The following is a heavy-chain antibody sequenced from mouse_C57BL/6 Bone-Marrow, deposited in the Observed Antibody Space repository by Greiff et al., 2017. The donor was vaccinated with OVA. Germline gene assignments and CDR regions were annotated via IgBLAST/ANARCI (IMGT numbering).Heavy chain of an antibody. CDR1: GFTLTSYG. CDR3: AEHYYYWAY. CDR2: IWGGGSK. V-gene: IGHV2-9*01. Sequence: VQRVESGPGLVAPSQSLSITCTVSGFTLTSYGVDWVRQPPGKGLEWVGVIWGGGSKNYNSALMSRLSISKDNSKSQVFLKMNSRQTDDTAMYYCAEHYYYWAYWGQGTLVTVSA. J-gene: IGHJ3*01. D-gene: IGHD1-1*01.